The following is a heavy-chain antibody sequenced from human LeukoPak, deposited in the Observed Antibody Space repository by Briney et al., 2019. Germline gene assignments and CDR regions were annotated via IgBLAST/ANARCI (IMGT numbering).Heavy chain of an antibody. CDR1: GGTFSSYA. V-gene: IGHV1-69*13. CDR3: ASQRGYSYGYLDY. Sequence: SVKVSCRASGGTFSSYAISWVRQAPGQGLEWMGGIIPIFGTANYAQKFQGRVTITADESTSTAYMELSSLRSEDTAVYYCASQRGYSYGYLDYWGQGTLVTVSS. J-gene: IGHJ4*02. CDR2: IIPIFGTA. D-gene: IGHD5-18*01.